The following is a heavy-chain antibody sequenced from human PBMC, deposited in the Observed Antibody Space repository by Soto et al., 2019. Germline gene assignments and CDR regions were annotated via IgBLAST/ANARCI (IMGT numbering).Heavy chain of an antibody. V-gene: IGHV4-59*01. CDR2: IYYSGST. CDR1: GGSISSYY. D-gene: IGHD3-3*01. Sequence: PSETLSLACTVSGGSISSYYWSWIRQPPGKGLEWIGYIYYSGSTNYNPSLKSRVTISVDTSKNQFSLKLSSVTAADTAVYYCARNRRKGYYIGLDVWGQGTTVTVSS. J-gene: IGHJ6*02. CDR3: ARNRRKGYYIGLDV.